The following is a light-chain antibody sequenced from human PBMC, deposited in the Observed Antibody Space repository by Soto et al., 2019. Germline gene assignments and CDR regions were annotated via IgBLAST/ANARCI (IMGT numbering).Light chain of an antibody. CDR2: DVN. CDR3: SSYTINAPV. V-gene: IGLV2-14*01. CDR1: SSDVGGYNY. J-gene: IGLJ1*01. Sequence: SVLTHPASVSVAPGKSITISCTGTSSDVGGYNYVCWYQQHPGKAPKLMIYDVNNRPSGVSNRFSGSKSDNTASLTISGLQAEDEADYYCSSYTINAPVFGTGTKVTVL.